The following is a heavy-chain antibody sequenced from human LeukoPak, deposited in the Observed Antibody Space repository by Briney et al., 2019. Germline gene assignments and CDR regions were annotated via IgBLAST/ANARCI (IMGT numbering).Heavy chain of an antibody. Sequence: SVKVSCKASGGTFSSYAINWVRQAPGQGLEWMGGIIPIFGTANYAQKFQGRVTITADESTSTAYMELSSLRSEDTAVYYCARDDYAVRSGFDPWGQGTLVTVSS. D-gene: IGHD4-17*01. J-gene: IGHJ5*02. V-gene: IGHV1-69*13. CDR2: IIPIFGTA. CDR3: ARDDYAVRSGFDP. CDR1: GGTFSSYA.